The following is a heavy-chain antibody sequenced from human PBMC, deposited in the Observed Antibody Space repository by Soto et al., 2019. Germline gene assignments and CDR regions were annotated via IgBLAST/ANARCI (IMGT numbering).Heavy chain of an antibody. V-gene: IGHV3-30*18. CDR3: AKDPGGFGELTVDY. CDR2: ISYDGSNK. D-gene: IGHD3-10*01. Sequence: QVQLVESGGGVVQPGRSLRLSCAASGFTFSSHGMHWVRQAPGKGLEWVAVISYDGSNKYYADSVKGRFTISRDNSKNTLYLQMNSLRAEDTAVYYCAKDPGGFGELTVDYWGQGTLVTVSS. CDR1: GFTFSSHG. J-gene: IGHJ4*02.